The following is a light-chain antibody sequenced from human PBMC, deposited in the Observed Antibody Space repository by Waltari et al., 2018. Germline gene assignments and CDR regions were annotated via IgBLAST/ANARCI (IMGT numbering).Light chain of an antibody. J-gene: IGKJ2*01. Sequence: DIQMTQSPSTLSASVGDRVTNTCRASQGISNYLAWYQQKPGKAPNLLIYKASILKSGVSSRFSGSGSGTQFTLTISSLQPGDFATYFCQQYNTYSSFGQGTKLEIK. CDR1: QGISNY. V-gene: IGKV1-5*03. CDR3: QQYNTYSS. CDR2: KAS.